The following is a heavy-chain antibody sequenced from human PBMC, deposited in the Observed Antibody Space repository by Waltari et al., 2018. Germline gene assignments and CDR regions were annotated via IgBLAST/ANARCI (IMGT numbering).Heavy chain of an antibody. CDR2: IRYDGINK. Sequence: QVQLVESGGGVVKPGGSLRLACAASAFTCSSYGLHWVRQAPGKGLEWVAFIRYDGINKYYADSVKGRFTISRDNSKNTLYLQMNSLRAEDTAVYYCYCNWYAFDIWGQGTMVTVSS. CDR1: AFTCSSYG. CDR3: YCNWYAFDI. J-gene: IGHJ3*02. V-gene: IGHV3-30*02. D-gene: IGHD3-9*01.